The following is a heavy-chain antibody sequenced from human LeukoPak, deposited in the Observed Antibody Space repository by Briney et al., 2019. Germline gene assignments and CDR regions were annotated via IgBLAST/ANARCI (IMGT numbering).Heavy chain of an antibody. V-gene: IGHV4-34*01. CDR2: INHSGST. CDR1: GGSFSGYY. CDR3: ARRRTAAWRRWFDP. J-gene: IGHJ5*02. D-gene: IGHD6-13*01. Sequence: PSETLSLTCAVYGGSFSGYYWSWIRQPPGKGLEWIGEINHSGSTNYNPSLKSRVTISVDTSKNQFSLKLSSVTAADTAVYYCARRRTAAWRRWFDPWGQGTLVTASS.